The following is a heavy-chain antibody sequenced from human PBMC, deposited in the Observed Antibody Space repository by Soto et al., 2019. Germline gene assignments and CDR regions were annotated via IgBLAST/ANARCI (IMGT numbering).Heavy chain of an antibody. CDR3: ARAYYDSCGRYDEYYYYGMDV. CDR2: ISYDGSTK. V-gene: IGHV3-30-3*01. J-gene: IGHJ6*02. CDR1: GFTFSSYA. Sequence: QVQLVESGGGVVQPGRSLRLSCVASGFTFSSYAVDWVRQAPGKGLEWVAVISYDGSTKFYAESVKGRFTISRDNSKNTLNLQMNSLRDEDTAVYYCARAYYDSCGRYDEYYYYGMDVWGQGTTVTVSS. D-gene: IGHD3-22*01.